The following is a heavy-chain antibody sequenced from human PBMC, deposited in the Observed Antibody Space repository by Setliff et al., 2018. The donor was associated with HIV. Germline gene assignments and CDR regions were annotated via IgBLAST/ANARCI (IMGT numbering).Heavy chain of an antibody. Sequence: PGGSLRLSCAASGFTFSSYWMSWVRQAPGKGLEWVANIKQDGSAKYYVDSVKGRFTISRYNAKNSLYLQMNSLRAEDTALYYCAKRGSGSYPSHYDYWGQGTLVTVSS. CDR2: IKQDGSAK. J-gene: IGHJ4*02. D-gene: IGHD1-26*01. V-gene: IGHV3-7*03. CDR3: AKRGSGSYPSHYDY. CDR1: GFTFSSYW.